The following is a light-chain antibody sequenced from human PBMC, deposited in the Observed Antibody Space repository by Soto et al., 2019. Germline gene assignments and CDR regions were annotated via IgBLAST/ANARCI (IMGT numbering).Light chain of an antibody. CDR1: QSISSW. CDR2: RAS. J-gene: IGKJ4*01. V-gene: IGKV1-5*03. CDR3: QQYNSYSPRLT. Sequence: DIQMTQSPSTLSASVGDRVTITCRASQSISSWLAWYQQKPGTAPKLLIYRASSLESGVPSRFSGSGSGTEFTLTISSMQPDDFATYYCQQYNSYSPRLTVGGGTKVEIK.